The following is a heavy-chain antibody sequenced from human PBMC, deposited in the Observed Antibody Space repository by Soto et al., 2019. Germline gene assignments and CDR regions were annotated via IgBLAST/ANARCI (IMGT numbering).Heavy chain of an antibody. V-gene: IGHV3-23*01. CDR2: ISGSGGST. Sequence: PGGSLRLSCAASGFTFSSYAMSWVRQAPGKGLEWVSAISGSGGSTYYADSVKGRFTTSRDNSKNTLYLQMNSLRAEDTAVYYCATRFGGNNTLDDYWGQGTLVTVSS. CDR1: GFTFSSYA. J-gene: IGHJ4*02. D-gene: IGHD3-16*01. CDR3: ATRFGGNNTLDDY.